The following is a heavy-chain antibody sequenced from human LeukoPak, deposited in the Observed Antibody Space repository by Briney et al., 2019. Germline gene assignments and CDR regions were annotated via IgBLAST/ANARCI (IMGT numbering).Heavy chain of an antibody. J-gene: IGHJ4*02. Sequence: GGSLRLSCAASGFTFSSYAMHWVRQAPGKGLEWAAIISYDGSNKYYAESVKGRFTISRDNSKNSLYLQMNSLRAEDTALYYCARARSTGYYVADYWGQGTLVTVSS. CDR3: ARARSTGYYVADY. V-gene: IGHV3-30*03. CDR2: ISYDGSNK. CDR1: GFTFSSYA. D-gene: IGHD3-9*01.